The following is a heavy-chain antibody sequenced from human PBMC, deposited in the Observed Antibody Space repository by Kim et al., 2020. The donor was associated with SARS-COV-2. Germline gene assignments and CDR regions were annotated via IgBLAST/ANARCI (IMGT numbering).Heavy chain of an antibody. CDR3: ARAAAGSFDY. CDR2: TFYIGAT. D-gene: IGHD3-10*01. CDR1: GGSISSYY. Sequence: SETLSLTCTVSGGSISSYYWGWIRHPPGKGREWIGYTFYIGATNYNPSLKSQVTLSVDTSKNQFSLKLSSVTAADTAVYSCARAAAGSFDYWGQGTLVTVSS. V-gene: IGHV4-59*01. J-gene: IGHJ4*02.